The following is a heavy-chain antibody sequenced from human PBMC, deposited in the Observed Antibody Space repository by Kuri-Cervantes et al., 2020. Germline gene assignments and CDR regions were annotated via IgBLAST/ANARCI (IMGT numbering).Heavy chain of an antibody. CDR1: GGSISSGGYS. D-gene: IGHD2-8*02. Sequence: SQTLSLTCAVSGGSISSGGYSWSWIRQPPGKGLEWIGYIYHSGSTYYNPSLKSRVTISVDTSKNQFSLKLSSVTAADTAVYYCARVPFTGYYFDYWGQGTLVTVSS. J-gene: IGHJ4*02. CDR3: ARVPFTGYYFDY. V-gene: IGHV4-30-2*01. CDR2: IYHSGST.